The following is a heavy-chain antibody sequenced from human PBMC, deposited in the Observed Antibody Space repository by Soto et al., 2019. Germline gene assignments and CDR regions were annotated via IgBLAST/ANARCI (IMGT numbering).Heavy chain of an antibody. V-gene: IGHV3-48*01. CDR3: AHYGGRGF. Sequence: EVQLVESGGGLVQPGGSLRLSCAASGFSFSTNTMDWVRQAPGKGLEWISYISSSSTTIYYADSVKGRFTISRDNANNSLYLQMNILRAEDTAVYYCAHYGGRGFWGQGTMVTVSS. J-gene: IGHJ3*01. CDR2: ISSSSTTI. D-gene: IGHD4-17*01. CDR1: GFSFSTNT.